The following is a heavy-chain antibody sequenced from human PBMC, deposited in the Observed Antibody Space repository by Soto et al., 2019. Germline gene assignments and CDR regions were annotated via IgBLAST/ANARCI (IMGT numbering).Heavy chain of an antibody. CDR1: GGSISSGNYF. J-gene: IGHJ4*02. CDR3: ARESLGLRGGMAY. Sequence: QVQLQESGPGLVKSSQTLSLTCSVSGGSISSGNYFWSWVRQPPGKGLEWIGYMYYSGSTNYNPSLKSRVTMAMDTSKNQFSLRLTSVTAADTAVYYCARESLGLRGGMAYWGQGTLVTVSS. D-gene: IGHD2-15*01. V-gene: IGHV4-30-4*01. CDR2: MYYSGST.